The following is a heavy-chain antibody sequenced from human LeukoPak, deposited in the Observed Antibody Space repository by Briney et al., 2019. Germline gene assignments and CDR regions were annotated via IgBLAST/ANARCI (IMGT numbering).Heavy chain of an antibody. CDR1: GFSFSDYI. V-gene: IGHV3-21*01. J-gene: IGHJ4*02. CDR3: ARVDDSGDYVIDY. D-gene: IGHD4-17*01. Sequence: GGSLRLSCAASGFSFSDYIMIWVRQAPGRGLEWVSIINYTSSYKYCADSVKGRFTVSRDNANKSLYLQMNSLRAEDTAVYYCARVDDSGDYVIDYWGQGTLVTVSS. CDR2: INYTSSYK.